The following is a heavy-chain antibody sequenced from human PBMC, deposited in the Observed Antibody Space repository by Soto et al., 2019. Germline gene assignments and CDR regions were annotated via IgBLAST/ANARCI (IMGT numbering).Heavy chain of an antibody. V-gene: IGHV3-53*01. CDR3: ARTTTIAARPLLLFDY. J-gene: IGHJ4*02. CDR1: GFTVSSNY. D-gene: IGHD6-6*01. Sequence: GGSLRLSCAASGFTVSSNYMSWVRQAPGKGLEWVSVIYSGGSTYYAGSVKGRFTISRDNSKNTLYLQMNSLRAEDTAMYYCARTTTIAARPLLLFDYWGQGTLVTVSS. CDR2: IYSGGST.